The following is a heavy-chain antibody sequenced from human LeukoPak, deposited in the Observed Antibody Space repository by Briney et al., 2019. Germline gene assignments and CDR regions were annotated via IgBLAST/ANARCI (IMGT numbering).Heavy chain of an antibody. J-gene: IGHJ6*03. D-gene: IGHD5-12*01. CDR3: ARSIHSGYDFYYYYYYMDV. CDR1: GYTFTSYG. V-gene: IGHV1-18*01. CDR2: ISAYNGNT. Sequence: ASVKVPCKASGYTFTSYGISWVRQAPGQGLEWMGWISAYNGNTNYAQKLQGRVTMTTDTSTSTAYMELRSLRSDDTAVYYCARSIHSGYDFYYYYYYMDVWGKGTTVTISS.